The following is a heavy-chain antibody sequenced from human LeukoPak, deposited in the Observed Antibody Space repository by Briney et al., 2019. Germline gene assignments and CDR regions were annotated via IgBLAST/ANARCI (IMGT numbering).Heavy chain of an antibody. V-gene: IGHV3-21*04. CDR2: ISSTGSYM. D-gene: IGHD3-22*01. J-gene: IGHJ4*02. Sequence: GGSLRLSCAASGFTFSSYSLNWVRQAPGKGLEWVSSISSTGSYMYYADSVQGRFTISRDNAKSSLYLQMNSLRAEDTAVYYCAKDYYYDSSGYYYPRNYFDYWGQGTLVTVSS. CDR1: GFTFSSYS. CDR3: AKDYYYDSSGYYYPRNYFDY.